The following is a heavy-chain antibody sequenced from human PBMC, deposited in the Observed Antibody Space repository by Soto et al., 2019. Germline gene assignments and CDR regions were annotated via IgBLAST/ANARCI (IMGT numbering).Heavy chain of an antibody. CDR3: ARSSRGSSAGDY. Sequence: QLQLVQSGAEVKKPGSSVKVSCKSSGGTFSSYAISWVRHAPGQGLEWMGGIIPIFSTANYAQKFQGSVTITADESTSTAYMELSSLRSEDTAVYYCARSSRGSSAGDYWGQGTLVTVSS. CDR1: GGTFSSYA. CDR2: IIPIFSTA. V-gene: IGHV1-69*01. D-gene: IGHD6-6*01. J-gene: IGHJ4*02.